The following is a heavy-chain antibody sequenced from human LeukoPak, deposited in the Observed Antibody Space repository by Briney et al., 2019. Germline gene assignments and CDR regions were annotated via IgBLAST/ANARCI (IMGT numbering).Heavy chain of an antibody. V-gene: IGHV3-33*01. J-gene: IGHJ4*02. D-gene: IGHD5-24*01. CDR1: GFTFSSYG. Sequence: GGSLRLSCAASGFTFSSYGMHWVRQAPGKGLEWVAVIWYDGSNKYYADSVKGRFTISRDNSKNTLYLQMNSLRAEDTAVYYCARGLEVVTGFDYWGQGTLVTVSS. CDR2: IWYDGSNK. CDR3: ARGLEVVTGFDY.